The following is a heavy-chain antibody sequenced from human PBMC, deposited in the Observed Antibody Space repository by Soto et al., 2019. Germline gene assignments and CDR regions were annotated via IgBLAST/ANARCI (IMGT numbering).Heavy chain of an antibody. V-gene: IGHV3-74*01. D-gene: IGHD2-21*02. CDR3: ARGDRGGFDL. J-gene: IGHJ3*01. CDR2: IHSDGSRT. CDR1: GFTFSYYW. Sequence: GGSLRLSCAASGFTFSYYWMHWIRLAPGQGLVWVSHIHSDGSRTTYADSVKGRFIISRDNAKNTVSLQMNSLRVEDTAVYFCARGDRGGFDLWGQGTMVT.